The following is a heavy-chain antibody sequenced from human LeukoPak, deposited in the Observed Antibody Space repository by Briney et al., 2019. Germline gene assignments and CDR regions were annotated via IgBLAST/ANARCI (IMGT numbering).Heavy chain of an antibody. Sequence: ASVKVSCKASGYSFTGHFLHWVRQAPGQGLEWMGWIHPNSGGTNSAQKFQGRVTMTRDTSISTAYMELSRLRSDDTAVYYCARTQLLGAYYYYYYMDVWGKGTTVTVSS. CDR2: IHPNSGGT. D-gene: IGHD2-2*01. J-gene: IGHJ6*03. CDR1: GYSFTGHF. CDR3: ARTQLLGAYYYYYYMDV. V-gene: IGHV1-2*02.